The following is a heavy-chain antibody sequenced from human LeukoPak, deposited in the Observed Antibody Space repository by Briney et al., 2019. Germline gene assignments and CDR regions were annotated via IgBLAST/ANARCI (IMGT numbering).Heavy chain of an antibody. CDR2: IKQDGSEK. D-gene: IGHD3/OR15-3a*01. CDR1: GFNFRKYV. Sequence: GGSLRLSCAASGFNFRKYVMHWVRQAPGKGLEWGANIKQDGSEKYYVDSVKGRFTISRDNAKNSLYLQMNSLRAEDTAVYYCARDWTVPVDPWGQGTLVTVSS. J-gene: IGHJ5*02. V-gene: IGHV3-7*01. CDR3: ARDWTVPVDP.